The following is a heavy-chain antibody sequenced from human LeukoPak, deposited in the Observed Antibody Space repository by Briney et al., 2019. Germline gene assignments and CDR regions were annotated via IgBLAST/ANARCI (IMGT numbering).Heavy chain of an antibody. V-gene: IGHV1-3*03. CDR3: ARGRGPPNTNRDFYYYYYMDV. Sequence: ASVKVSCKASGYTFTNYAIHWVRQAPGQRFEWMGWINAANGHTKYSQEFQDRITITRDTSATTAYMELSNLKSDDMALYYCARGRGPPNTNRDFYYYYYMDVWRTGTTVTVSS. CDR2: INAANGHT. CDR1: GYTFTNYA. D-gene: IGHD3-10*01. J-gene: IGHJ6*03.